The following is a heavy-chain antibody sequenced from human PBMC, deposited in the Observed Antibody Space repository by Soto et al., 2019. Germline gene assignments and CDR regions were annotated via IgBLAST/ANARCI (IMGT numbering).Heavy chain of an antibody. J-gene: IGHJ6*02. CDR3: AREGSGYSSGWYYYYYGMDV. CDR2: ISSSGSTI. V-gene: IGHV3-11*01. D-gene: IGHD6-19*01. CDR1: GFTFRNYG. Sequence: GGSLRLSCAASGFTFRNYGMSWIRQAPGKGLEWVSYISSSGSTIYYADSVKGRFTISRDNAKNSLYLQMNSLRAEDTAVYYCAREGSGYSSGWYYYYYGMDVWGQGTTVTV.